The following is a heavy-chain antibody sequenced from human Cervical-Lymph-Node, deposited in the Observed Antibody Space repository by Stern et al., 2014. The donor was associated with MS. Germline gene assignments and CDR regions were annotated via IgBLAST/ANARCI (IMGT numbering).Heavy chain of an antibody. V-gene: IGHV3-23*04. D-gene: IGHD6-19*01. CDR3: ALREAVAGSFDY. CDR1: GFTFSSYA. J-gene: IGHJ4*02. Sequence: VQLVESGGGLVQPGGSLRLSCAASGFTFSSYAMSWVRQAPGKGLEGVSAISGRCGSTYYADSVKGRFTISRDNSKNTLYLQMNSLRAEDTAVYYCALREAVAGSFDYWGQGTLVTVSS. CDR2: ISGRCGST.